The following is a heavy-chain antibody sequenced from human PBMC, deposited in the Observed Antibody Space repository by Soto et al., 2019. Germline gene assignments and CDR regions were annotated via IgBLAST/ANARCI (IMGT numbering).Heavy chain of an antibody. Sequence: SETLSLACTVSGGSISSYYWSWIRQPPGKGLEWIGYIYYSGSTNYNPSLKSRVTISVDTSKNQFSLKLISVAAADTAVYYCARATYSGSYPYYFDYWGQGTLVTVSS. CDR2: IYYSGST. D-gene: IGHD1-26*01. CDR3: ARATYSGSYPYYFDY. CDR1: GGSISSYY. V-gene: IGHV4-59*01. J-gene: IGHJ4*02.